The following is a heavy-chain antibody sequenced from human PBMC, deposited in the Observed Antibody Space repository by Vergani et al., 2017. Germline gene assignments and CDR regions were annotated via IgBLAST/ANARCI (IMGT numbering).Heavy chain of an antibody. CDR1: GESIRSGSHY. V-gene: IGHV4-61*02. J-gene: IGHJ4*02. D-gene: IGHD2-15*01. CDR2: IHTGGST. Sequence: QVKLQESGPGLLKPSQTLSLTCTVSGESIRSGSHYWRWIRQPAGKGPEWIGHIHTGGSTDLNPSFKSRVSISVDTSKSQFSLKLNSVTVADTAVCYCARSRPYCTSGSCPAIWGQGTLVTVSS. CDR3: ARSRPYCTSGSCPAI.